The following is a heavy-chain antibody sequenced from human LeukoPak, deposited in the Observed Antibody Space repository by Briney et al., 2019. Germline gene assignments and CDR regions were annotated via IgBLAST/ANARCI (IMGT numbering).Heavy chain of an antibody. CDR1: GFTFSSYA. V-gene: IGHV3-7*03. J-gene: IGHJ4*02. D-gene: IGHD3-3*01. CDR2: IKQDGSEK. Sequence: GGSLRLSCAASGFTFSSYAMHWVRQAPGKGLEWVANIKQDGSEKYYVDSVKGRFTISRDNAKNSLYLQMNSLRAEDTAVYYCAKYRVTIFGVVIIRRWGGDFDYWGQGTLVTVSS. CDR3: AKYRVTIFGVVIIRRWGGDFDY.